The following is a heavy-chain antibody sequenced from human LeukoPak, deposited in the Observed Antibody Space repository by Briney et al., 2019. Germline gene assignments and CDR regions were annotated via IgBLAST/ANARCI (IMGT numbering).Heavy chain of an antibody. D-gene: IGHD2-21*02. J-gene: IGHJ4*02. Sequence: SVKVSCKAPGGTFSSYTFSWVRQAPGQGLEWMGRIVPMFGTANYAQNFQGRVTITADESTSTVYMELSSLRSEDTAVYSCARAYCGGDCPPGYWGQGTLVTVSS. CDR3: ARAYCGGDCPPGY. CDR2: IVPMFGTA. V-gene: IGHV1-69*13. CDR1: GGTFSSYT.